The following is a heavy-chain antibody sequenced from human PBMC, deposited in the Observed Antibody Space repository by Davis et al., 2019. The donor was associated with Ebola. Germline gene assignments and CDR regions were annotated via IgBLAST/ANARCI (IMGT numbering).Heavy chain of an antibody. J-gene: IGHJ5*02. D-gene: IGHD1-14*01. CDR1: GGSFSGYY. Sequence: SETLSLTCAVYGGSFSGYYWRWIRQPPGKGLEWIGYIYYTGSTDYNPSLKSRVTISVDTSRNQFSLKMGSVTAADTAVYYCARNSITKFNWLDPWGQGALVTVSS. CDR2: IYYTGST. CDR3: ARNSITKFNWLDP. V-gene: IGHV4-59*01.